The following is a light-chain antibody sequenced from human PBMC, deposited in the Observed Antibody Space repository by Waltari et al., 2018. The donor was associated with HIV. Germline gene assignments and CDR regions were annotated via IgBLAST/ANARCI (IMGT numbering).Light chain of an antibody. V-gene: IGLV2-14*01. CDR3: SSFATSDTLL. J-gene: IGLJ2*01. Sequence: QSALTQPASVSGSPGQSITISCTGTSDDIGLYNFVSWHQKHPDKAPQLIIYGNTNRPSGVSYRFSGSKSDNTASLTISGRQAEDEADYYCSSFATSDTLLFGGGTKLTVL. CDR1: SDDIGLYNF. CDR2: GNT.